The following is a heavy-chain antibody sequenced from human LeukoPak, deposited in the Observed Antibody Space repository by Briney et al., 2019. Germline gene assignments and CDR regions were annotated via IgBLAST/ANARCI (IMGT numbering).Heavy chain of an antibody. V-gene: IGHV3-48*02. D-gene: IGHD3-22*01. CDR3: ARVRSGYPDY. Sequence: GGSLRLSCAASGFTFSSYSMNWVRQARGKGLEWVSYTSSSSSTIYYADSVKGRFTISRDNAKNSLYLQMNSLRDEDTAVYYCARVRSGYPDYWGQGTLVTVSS. CDR1: GFTFSSYS. J-gene: IGHJ4*02. CDR2: TSSSSSTI.